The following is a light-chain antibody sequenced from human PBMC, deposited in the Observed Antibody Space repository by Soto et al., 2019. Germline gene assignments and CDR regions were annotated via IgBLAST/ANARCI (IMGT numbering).Light chain of an antibody. V-gene: IGKV3-20*01. CDR2: GAS. Sequence: EIVLTQSPGTLSLSPGERATLSCRASQSFSSNYLAWYQQKPGQAPRLLIYGASSRATGIPDRFSGSGSGTDFTLTISRLEPEDFAVYYCQRYGSSRTFGQGTKVEIK. J-gene: IGKJ1*01. CDR3: QRYGSSRT. CDR1: QSFSSNY.